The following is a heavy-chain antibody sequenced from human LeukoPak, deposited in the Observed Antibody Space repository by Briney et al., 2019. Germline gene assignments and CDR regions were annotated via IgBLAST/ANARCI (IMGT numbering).Heavy chain of an antibody. D-gene: IGHD2-15*01. CDR1: GVSVREYW. V-gene: IGHV3-7*01. J-gene: IGHJ3*02. CDR2: IKKDVSGK. Sequence: GGSLRVSCAASGVSVREYWMSCVCQAPGEGREWGANIKKDVSGKYYVESVKGRFTIYRDTEKTSLYMEISRMRAEDTAVYYCARETRHRIDSAFDIRGQGKLVTVSS. CDR3: ARETRHRIDSAFDI.